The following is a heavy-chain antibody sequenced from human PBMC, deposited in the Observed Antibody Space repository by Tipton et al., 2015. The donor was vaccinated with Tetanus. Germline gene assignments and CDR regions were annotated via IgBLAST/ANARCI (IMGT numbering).Heavy chain of an antibody. Sequence: LSLTCTVSGGSIXSGAYYWSWIRQHPGKGLEWIGYIYYSGSTFYNPSLKSRVTISVDTSKNQFYLKLSSVTAADTAVFYCARTQPIGWYFDLWGRGTLLTVSS. CDR1: GGSIXSGAYY. V-gene: IGHV4-31*03. CDR2: IYYSGST. D-gene: IGHD1-1*01. J-gene: IGHJ2*01. CDR3: ARTQPIGWYFDL.